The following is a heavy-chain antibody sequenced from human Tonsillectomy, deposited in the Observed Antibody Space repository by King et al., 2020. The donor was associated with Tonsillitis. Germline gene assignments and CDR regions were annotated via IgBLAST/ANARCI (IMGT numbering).Heavy chain of an antibody. Sequence: QLQESGPGLVKPSETLSLTCTVSGGSISSYYWSWIRQPPGKGLEWIGYIYYSVSTNYNPSLKSRVTISVDTSKNQFSLKLSSVTAADTAVYYCAREHSSGWGGHFDYWGQGTLVTVSS. J-gene: IGHJ4*02. CDR3: AREHSSGWGGHFDY. V-gene: IGHV4-59*01. CDR2: IYYSVST. CDR1: GGSISSYY. D-gene: IGHD6-19*01.